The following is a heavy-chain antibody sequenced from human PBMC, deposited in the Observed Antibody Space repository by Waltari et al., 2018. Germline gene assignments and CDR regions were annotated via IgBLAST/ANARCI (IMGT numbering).Heavy chain of an antibody. D-gene: IGHD2-15*01. Sequence: EVQLLESGGGLVQPGGSLRLSCAASGIPFSGHAMSWVRQAPGKGLEWVSFISGGGTGKYYGDSVKGRFTISRDKSKSTVYLQMNSLRAEDTAVYYCARCTGGSCYGFDYWGQGTLVTVSS. V-gene: IGHV3-23*03. CDR2: ISGGGTGK. CDR1: GIPFSGHA. J-gene: IGHJ4*02. CDR3: ARCTGGSCYGFDY.